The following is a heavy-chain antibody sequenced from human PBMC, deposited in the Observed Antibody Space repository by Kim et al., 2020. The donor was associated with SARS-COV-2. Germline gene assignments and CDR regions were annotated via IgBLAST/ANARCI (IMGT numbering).Heavy chain of an antibody. D-gene: IGHD2-2*01. J-gene: IGHJ6*02. CDR3: ARGEGPPCRSSTSCYLRYYYGMDV. CDR2: IYYSGST. V-gene: IGHV4-61*01. Sequence: SETLSLTCTVSGGSVSSGSYYWSWIRQPPGKGLEWIGYIYYSGSTNYNPSLKSRVTISVDTSKNQFSLKLSSVTAADTAVYYCARGEGPPCRSSTSCYLRYYYGMDVWGQGTTVTVSS. CDR1: GGSVSSGSYY.